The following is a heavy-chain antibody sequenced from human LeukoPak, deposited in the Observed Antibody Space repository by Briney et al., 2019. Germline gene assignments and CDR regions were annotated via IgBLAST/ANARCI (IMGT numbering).Heavy chain of an antibody. J-gene: IGHJ5*02. CDR2: IYYSGGT. Sequence: PSQTLSLTCTVSGGSISSGGYYWSWIRQHPGKGLEGIGYIYYSGGTYYNPFLKSRVTISVDTSKNQFSLKLSSVTAADTAVYYCARLVWFGAAAGQLTWFDPWGQGTLVTVSS. CDR1: GGSISSGGYY. D-gene: IGHD6-13*01. CDR3: ARLVWFGAAAGQLTWFDP. V-gene: IGHV4-31*03.